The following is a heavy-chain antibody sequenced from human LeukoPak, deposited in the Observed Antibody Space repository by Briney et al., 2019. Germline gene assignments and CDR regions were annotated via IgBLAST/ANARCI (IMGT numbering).Heavy chain of an antibody. Sequence: GESLKISCKGSGCNFTTYWIGWVRQMPGKGLECMGIIYPGDSATRYSPSFQGQVTISGDKSISTAYLQWSSLKASDTAMYYCARRDGYGAYDIWGQGTMVTVSS. J-gene: IGHJ3*02. CDR1: GCNFTTYW. CDR3: ARRDGYGAYDI. D-gene: IGHD5-24*01. V-gene: IGHV5-51*01. CDR2: IYPGDSAT.